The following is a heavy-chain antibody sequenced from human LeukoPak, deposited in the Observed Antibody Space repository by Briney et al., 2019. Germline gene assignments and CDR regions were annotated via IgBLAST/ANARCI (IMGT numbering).Heavy chain of an antibody. V-gene: IGHV3-30*02. J-gene: IGHJ6*03. CDR2: IRYNEITK. Sequence: PGGSLRLSCAPSGFTFRNFGMHWVRQAPGKGLEWVAFIRYNEITKYYADSVKGRFTISRDNSKNTLYLQMNSLRTDDTAVYYCTKDRDQEYYYYYMDVWGKGTTVTVSS. CDR3: TKDRDQEYYYYYMDV. D-gene: IGHD2-2*01. CDR1: GFTFRNFG.